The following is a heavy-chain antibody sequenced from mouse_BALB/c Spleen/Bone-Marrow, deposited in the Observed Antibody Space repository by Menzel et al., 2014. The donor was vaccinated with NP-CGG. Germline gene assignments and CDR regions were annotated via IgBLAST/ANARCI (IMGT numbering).Heavy chain of an antibody. Sequence: VQLQQSGAELAKPGASVKMPCKASGYTFXSYWMHWVKQRPGQGLGWIGYINPSTGYTEYSLKFKDKATLTADKSSSTAYMQLSSLTSEDSAVYYCVRSTGAMDYWGQGTSVTVSS. J-gene: IGHJ4*01. CDR2: INPSTGYT. CDR1: GYTFXSYW. D-gene: IGHD3-2*01. CDR3: VRSTGAMDY. V-gene: IGHV1-7*01.